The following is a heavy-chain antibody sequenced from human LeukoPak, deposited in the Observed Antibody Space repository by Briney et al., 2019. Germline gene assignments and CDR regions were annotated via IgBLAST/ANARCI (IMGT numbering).Heavy chain of an antibody. V-gene: IGHV1-18*01. Sequence: ASVTVSCKASGYTFTSYGISWVRQAPGQGLEWMGWISAYNGNTNYAQKLQGRVTMTTDTSTSTAYMELRSLRSDDTAVYYCARDFPFVVVVAATPAFANWFDPWGQGTLVTVSS. CDR3: ARDFPFVVVVAATPAFANWFDP. CDR1: GYTFTSYG. CDR2: ISAYNGNT. D-gene: IGHD2-15*01. J-gene: IGHJ5*02.